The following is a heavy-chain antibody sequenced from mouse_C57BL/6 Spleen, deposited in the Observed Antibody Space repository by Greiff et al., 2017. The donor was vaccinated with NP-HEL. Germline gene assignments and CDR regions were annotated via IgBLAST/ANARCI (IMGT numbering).Heavy chain of an antibody. CDR2: IHPNNGGT. V-gene: IGHV1-22*01. J-gene: IGHJ3*01. Sequence: EVQLQQSGPELVKPGASVKMSCKASGYTFTDYNMHWVKQSHGKSLEWIGFIHPNNGGTSYNEKFKGKATLTVNKSSSTAYMELRSLTSEDSAVYYCARPDGDRYGFAYWGQGTLVTVSA. CDR3: ARPDGDRYGFAY. CDR1: GYTFTDYN. D-gene: IGHD1-1*02.